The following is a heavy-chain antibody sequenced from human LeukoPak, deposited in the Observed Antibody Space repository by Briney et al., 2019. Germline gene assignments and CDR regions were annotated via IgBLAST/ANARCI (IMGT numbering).Heavy chain of an antibody. CDR2: INLDGSQK. Sequence: GGSLRLSCAASGFPFSTHWMSWVRQAPGKGLEWVANINLDGSQKSWVDSVKGRFSISRDNAKNSLYLQMHSLRAEDTAVYYCARSNREFASGSGDYWGQGTLVTVSS. CDR3: ARSNREFASGSGDY. J-gene: IGHJ4*02. D-gene: IGHD3-10*01. CDR1: GFPFSTHW. V-gene: IGHV3-7*05.